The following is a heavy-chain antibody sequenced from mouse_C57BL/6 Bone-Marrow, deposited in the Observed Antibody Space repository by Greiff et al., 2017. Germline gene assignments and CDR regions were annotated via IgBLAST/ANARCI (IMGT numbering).Heavy chain of an antibody. CDR2: IRNKANNHAT. Sequence: EVQVEESGGGLVQPGGSMKLSCAASGFTFSDSWMDWVRQSPEKGLEWVAEIRNKANNHATYYAESVKGSFTISRDDSKSSVYLQMNSLRAEDTGIYYCTSYYGSSHFDYWGQGTTLTVSS. CDR1: GFTFSDSW. V-gene: IGHV6-6*01. CDR3: TSYYGSSHFDY. D-gene: IGHD1-1*01. J-gene: IGHJ2*01.